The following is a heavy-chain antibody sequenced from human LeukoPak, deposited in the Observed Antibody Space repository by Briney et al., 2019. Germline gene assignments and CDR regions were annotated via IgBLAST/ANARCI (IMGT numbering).Heavy chain of an antibody. Sequence: ASETLSLTCTVSGYSISSGYYWGWIRQSPGKGLEWIGSMFHSASAHYNPSLKSRVTISVDTSKNQISLRLSSVTAADTAVYYCAKGLYYNFWSEFGNWGQGTLVIVSS. CDR2: MFHSASA. CDR3: AKGLYYNFWSEFGN. CDR1: GYSISSGYY. D-gene: IGHD3-3*01. J-gene: IGHJ4*02. V-gene: IGHV4-38-2*02.